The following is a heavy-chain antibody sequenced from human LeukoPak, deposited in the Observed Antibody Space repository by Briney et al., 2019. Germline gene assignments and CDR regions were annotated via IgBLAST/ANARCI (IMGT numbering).Heavy chain of an antibody. D-gene: IGHD6-19*01. CDR1: GGSISSSSYY. J-gene: IGHJ5*02. CDR2: IYYSGST. Sequence: SETLSLTCTVSGGSISSSSYYWGWIRQPPGKGLEWIGSIYYSGSTYYNPSLESRVTISVDTSKNQFSLKLSSVTAADTAVYYCARHAGYSSGWVSSWSQGTLVTVSS. V-gene: IGHV4-39*01. CDR3: ARHAGYSSGWVSS.